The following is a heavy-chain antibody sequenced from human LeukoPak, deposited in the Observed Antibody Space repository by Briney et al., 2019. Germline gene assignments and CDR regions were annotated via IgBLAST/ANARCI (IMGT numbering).Heavy chain of an antibody. J-gene: IGHJ4*02. Sequence: GGSLRLSCAASGFTFSSYWMSWVRQAPGKGLEWVANIKQDGSEKYYVDSVKGRFTISRDNAKNSLYLQMNSLRAEDTAVYYCARDRDYGDQYYFDYWGQGTLVTVSS. D-gene: IGHD4-17*01. V-gene: IGHV3-7*01. CDR2: IKQDGSEK. CDR3: ARDRDYGDQYYFDY. CDR1: GFTFSSYW.